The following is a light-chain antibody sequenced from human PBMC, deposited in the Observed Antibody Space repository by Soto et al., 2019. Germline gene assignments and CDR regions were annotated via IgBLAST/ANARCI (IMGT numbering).Light chain of an antibody. CDR1: QSVSSTY. V-gene: IGKV3-20*01. CDR3: QQYGSSPWT. CDR2: GAS. Sequence: EIVLTLSPGTLSLPPGQRATLSCRASQSVSSTYLAWYQQKAGQGPTLLIYGASTRATGIPARFSGSGSGTDFTLTISSLEPEDFAVYYRQQYGSSPWTFGQGTKVDIK. J-gene: IGKJ1*01.